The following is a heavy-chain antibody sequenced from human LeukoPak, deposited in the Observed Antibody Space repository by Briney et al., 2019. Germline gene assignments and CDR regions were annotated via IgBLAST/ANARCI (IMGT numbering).Heavy chain of an antibody. D-gene: IGHD2-8*01. CDR3: ARDNGNYYYYYAMDV. CDR1: GYTFNSYS. V-gene: IGHV1-18*01. CDR2: ISAYNGNT. J-gene: IGHJ6*02. Sequence: ASVKVSCKASGYTFNSYSISWVRQAPGQGLEWMGWISAYNGNTNYAQKLQGRVTMTTDTSTNTAYMELRSLRSDDTAVYYCARDNGNYYYYYAMDVWGQGTTVTVSS.